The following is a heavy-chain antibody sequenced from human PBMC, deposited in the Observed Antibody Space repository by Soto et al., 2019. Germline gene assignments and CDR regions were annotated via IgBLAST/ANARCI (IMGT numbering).Heavy chain of an antibody. CDR3: ARALRFLEWLPFFDY. V-gene: IGHV4-34*01. Sequence: SETLSLTCAVYGGSFSGYYWSWIRQPPGKGLEWIGEINHSGSTNYNPSLKSRVTISVDTSKNQFSLKLSSVTAADTAVYYCARALRFLEWLPFFDYWGQGTLVTVSS. CDR1: GGSFSGYY. CDR2: INHSGST. J-gene: IGHJ4*02. D-gene: IGHD3-3*01.